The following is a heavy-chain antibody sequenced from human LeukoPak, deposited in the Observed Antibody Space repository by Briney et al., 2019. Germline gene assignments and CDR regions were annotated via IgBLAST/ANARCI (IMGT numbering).Heavy chain of an antibody. J-gene: IGHJ4*02. Sequence: PGGSLRLSCAASGFTFSNYAMSWVRQAPGKGLEWVSSISGSGGTKYYADSVRGRFTISRDNSKNTVCLHMDSLRAEDTAVYYCAKAAGYSSNWYNFDYWGQGTLVTVSS. V-gene: IGHV3-23*01. D-gene: IGHD6-13*01. CDR1: GFTFSNYA. CDR3: AKAAGYSSNWYNFDY. CDR2: ISGSGGTK.